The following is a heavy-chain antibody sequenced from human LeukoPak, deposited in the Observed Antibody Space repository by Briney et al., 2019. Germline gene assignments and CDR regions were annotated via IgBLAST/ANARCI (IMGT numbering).Heavy chain of an antibody. CDR3: AGDYGDHYFDY. V-gene: IGHV3-21*01. CDR2: ISSSSSYI. D-gene: IGHD4-17*01. J-gene: IGHJ4*02. CDR1: GFTFSSYR. Sequence: GGSLRLSCAASGFTFSSYRMIWVRPAPGQGLEGVSSISSSSSYIYYADSVKGRFTSHRDNAKNSLYLQMNSLRAEDTAVYYCAGDYGDHYFDYWGQGTLVTVSS.